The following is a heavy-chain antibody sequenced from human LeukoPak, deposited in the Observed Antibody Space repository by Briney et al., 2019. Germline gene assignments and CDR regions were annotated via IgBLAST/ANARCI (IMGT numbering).Heavy chain of an antibody. V-gene: IGHV3-30*03. CDR3: ATLHAYGDYGHFDY. D-gene: IGHD4-17*01. CDR2: ISYDGSNK. J-gene: IGHJ4*02. CDR1: GFTFSSYG. Sequence: GGSLRLSCAASGFTFSSYGMHWVRQAPGKGLEWLAVISYDGSNKYYADSVKGRFTISRDNSKNTLYLQMNSLRAEDTAVYDCATLHAYGDYGHFDYWGQGTLVTVSS.